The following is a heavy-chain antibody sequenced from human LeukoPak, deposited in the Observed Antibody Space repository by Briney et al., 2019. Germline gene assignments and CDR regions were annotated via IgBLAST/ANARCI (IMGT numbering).Heavy chain of an antibody. Sequence: ASVKVSCKASGYTFTSYGISWVRQAPGQGLEWMGWISAYNGNTNYAQKLQGRVTMTRDTSTSTVYMELSSLRSEDTAVYYCARDGPNSGSYYPLYYFDYWGQGTLVTVSS. CDR2: ISAYNGNT. V-gene: IGHV1-18*01. J-gene: IGHJ4*02. CDR1: GYTFTSYG. D-gene: IGHD1-26*01. CDR3: ARDGPNSGSYYPLYYFDY.